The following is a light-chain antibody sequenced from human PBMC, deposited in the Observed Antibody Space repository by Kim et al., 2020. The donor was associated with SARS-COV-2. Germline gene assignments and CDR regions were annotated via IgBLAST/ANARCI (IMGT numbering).Light chain of an antibody. CDR1: QSVSSY. CDR2: DAS. J-gene: IGKJ5*01. V-gene: IGKV3-11*01. Sequence: SPGDRATLSCRASQSVSSYLAWYQQTPGQAPRLLIYDASNRATGIPARFSGSGSGTDFTLTISSLEPEDFAVYYCQQRSNWPPITFGQGTRLEIK. CDR3: QQRSNWPPIT.